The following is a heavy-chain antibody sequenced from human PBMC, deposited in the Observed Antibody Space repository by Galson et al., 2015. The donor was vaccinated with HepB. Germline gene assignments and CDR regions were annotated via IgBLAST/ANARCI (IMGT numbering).Heavy chain of an antibody. CDR1: GGSISSYY. CDR3: ARVLRGYGDYSCYYYYYMDV. D-gene: IGHD4-17*01. J-gene: IGHJ6*03. Sequence: ETLSLTCTVSGGSISSYYWSWIRQPPGKGLEWIGYIYYSGSTNYNPSLKSRVTISVDTSKNQFSLKLSSVTAADTAVYYCARVLRGYGDYSCYYYYYMDVWGKGTTVTVSS. V-gene: IGHV4-59*01. CDR2: IYYSGST.